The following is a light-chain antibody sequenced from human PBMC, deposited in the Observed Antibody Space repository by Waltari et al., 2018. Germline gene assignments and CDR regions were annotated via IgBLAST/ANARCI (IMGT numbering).Light chain of an antibody. CDR2: GAS. J-gene: IGKJ2*01. CDR3: QHYNNWPSYT. Sequence: EIVMTPSPATLSVSPGERATLSCRASQSVRSNLAWYQQKPGQAPRLLIYGASNRATGIPGKFSGSGSGTEFTLTISSLQSEDVAVYYCQHYNNWPSYTFGPGTKLEIK. CDR1: QSVRSN. V-gene: IGKV3-15*01.